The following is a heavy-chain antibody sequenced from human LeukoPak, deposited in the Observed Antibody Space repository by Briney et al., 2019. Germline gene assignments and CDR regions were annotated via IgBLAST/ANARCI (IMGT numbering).Heavy chain of an antibody. J-gene: IGHJ5*02. Sequence: GGSLRLSCAASGFTFSNAWMTWVRQAPGKGLEWVASINQDGGEIHYVDSVKGRFTISRDNAKNSLYLQMNSLTAEDTAVHYCVRAHHPGGWFDPWGQGTLSPSPQ. D-gene: IGHD3-10*01. V-gene: IGHV3-7*04. CDR2: INQDGGEI. CDR3: VRAHHPGGWFDP. CDR1: GFTFSNAW.